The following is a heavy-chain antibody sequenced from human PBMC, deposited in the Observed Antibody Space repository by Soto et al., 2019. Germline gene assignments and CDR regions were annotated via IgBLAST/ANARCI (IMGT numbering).Heavy chain of an antibody. Sequence: QLQLQESGPGLVKPSETLSLTCTVSGGSISSSSYYWGWIRQPPGKGLEWIGSIYYSGSPYYNPSLKSRVTISVDTSKNQFSLKLSSVTAADTAVYYCARLPLVAATSGAFDIWGQGTMVTVSS. J-gene: IGHJ3*02. CDR3: ARLPLVAATSGAFDI. D-gene: IGHD2-15*01. CDR2: IYYSGSP. V-gene: IGHV4-39*01. CDR1: GGSISSSSYY.